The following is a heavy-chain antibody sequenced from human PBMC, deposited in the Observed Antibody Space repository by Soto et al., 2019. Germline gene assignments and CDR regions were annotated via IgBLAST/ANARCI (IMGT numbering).Heavy chain of an antibody. CDR3: ARLIPYCSSTSCYSFSAFDI. V-gene: IGHV1-18*01. Sequence: ASVKVSCKASGYTFTSYGISWVRQAPGQGLEWMGWISAYNGNTNYAQKLQGRVTMTTDTSTSTAYMELRSLRSDDTAVYYCARLIPYCSSTSCYSFSAFDIWGQGTMVIVSS. CDR2: ISAYNGNT. D-gene: IGHD2-2*02. J-gene: IGHJ3*02. CDR1: GYTFTSYG.